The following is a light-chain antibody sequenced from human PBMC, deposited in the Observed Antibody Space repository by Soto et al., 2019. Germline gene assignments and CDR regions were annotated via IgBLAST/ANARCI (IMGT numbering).Light chain of an antibody. Sequence: QSVLTQPASVSGSPGQSITISCTGTSSDVGYYNYVSWYQQHPGKAPKLMIYDVRNRPSGVSNRFSGSKSGNTASLTISRLQAEDEADYYCSSYTSSSTYVFGTGTKVTVL. V-gene: IGLV2-14*03. J-gene: IGLJ1*01. CDR1: SSDVGYYNY. CDR2: DVR. CDR3: SSYTSSSTYV.